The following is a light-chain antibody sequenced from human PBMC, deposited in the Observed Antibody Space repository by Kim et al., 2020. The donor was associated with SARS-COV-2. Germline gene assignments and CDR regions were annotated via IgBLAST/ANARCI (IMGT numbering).Light chain of an antibody. CDR3: SAWDSSLSAWV. CDR1: SDNVGNQG. V-gene: IGLV10-54*01. Sequence: QTATLTCPGNSDNVGNQGAAWLQQHQGHPPKLLSYRNNNRPSGISERLSASRSGSTASLTITGLQPEDEADYYCSAWDSSLSAWVFGGGTQLTVL. CDR2: RNN. J-gene: IGLJ3*02.